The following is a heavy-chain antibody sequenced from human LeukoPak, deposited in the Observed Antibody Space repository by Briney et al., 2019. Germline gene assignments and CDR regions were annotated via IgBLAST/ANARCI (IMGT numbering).Heavy chain of an antibody. D-gene: IGHD6-6*01. CDR3: ARTYSSSLFDY. V-gene: IGHV4-61*02. CDR2: IYTSGST. Sequence: PSQTLSLTCTVSGGSISSGSYCWSWIRQPAGKGLEWIGRIYTSGSTNYNPSLKSRVTISVDTSKNQFSLKLSSVTAADTAVYYCARTYSSSLFDYWGQGTLVTVSS. J-gene: IGHJ4*02. CDR1: GGSISSGSYC.